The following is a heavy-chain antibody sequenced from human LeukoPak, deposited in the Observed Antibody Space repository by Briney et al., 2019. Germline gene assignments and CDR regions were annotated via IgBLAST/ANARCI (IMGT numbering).Heavy chain of an antibody. CDR1: GGSISSYY. J-gene: IGHJ1*01. V-gene: IGHV4-59*01. CDR2: VYYTDKT. Sequence: SETLSLTCTVSGGSISSYYWTWIRQSPGKALEWIGYVYYTDKTHYNPSLKSRVFISADTSQNQFSPRLSSVTAADTAVYYCARASMRRRDGYNRHYEIDHWGQGTLVTVSS. CDR3: ARASMRRRDGYNRHYEIDH. D-gene: IGHD5-24*01.